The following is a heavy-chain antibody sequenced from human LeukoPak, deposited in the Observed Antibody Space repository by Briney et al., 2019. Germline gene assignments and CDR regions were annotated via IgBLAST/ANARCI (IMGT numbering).Heavy chain of an antibody. CDR1: GFTFSSYA. D-gene: IGHD6-6*01. V-gene: IGHV3-23*01. Sequence: GGSLRLSCAASGFTFSSYAMSWVRQAPGKGLEWVSAISGSGGSTYYADSVKGRFTISRDNSKNTLYLQMNSLRAEDTAVYYCATDRTQLGEGWFDPWGQGTLVTVSS. CDR3: ATDRTQLGEGWFDP. J-gene: IGHJ5*02. CDR2: ISGSGGST.